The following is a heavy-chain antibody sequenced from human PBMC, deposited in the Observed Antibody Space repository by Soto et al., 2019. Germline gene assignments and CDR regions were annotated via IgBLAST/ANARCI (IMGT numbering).Heavy chain of an antibody. Sequence: SLKISCQGSGYSIANYWIAWVRQMPGKGLEWVGVIYPGDSDTRYSPSFRGQVTISADKSISHVYLQWSSLKASDTAMYYCARNRLRQYYYGMDVWGQGTTVTVSS. D-gene: IGHD3-10*01. CDR2: IYPGDSDT. CDR1: GYSIANYW. CDR3: ARNRLRQYYYGMDV. V-gene: IGHV5-51*01. J-gene: IGHJ6*02.